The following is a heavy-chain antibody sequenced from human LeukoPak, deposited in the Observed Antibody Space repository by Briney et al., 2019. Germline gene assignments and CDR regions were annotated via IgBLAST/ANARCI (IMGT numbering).Heavy chain of an antibody. CDR2: ISSSSSYI. D-gene: IGHD4/OR15-4a*01. CDR3: ARRAGAYSHPYDY. V-gene: IGHV3-11*03. CDR1: GFTFNDYY. Sequence: PGGSLRLSCAASGFTFNDYYMSWIRQAPGKGLEWVSSISSSSSYIYYADSVKGRFTISRDNAKNSLYLQMNSLRAEDTAVYYCARRAGAYSHPYDYWGQGTLVTVSS. J-gene: IGHJ4*02.